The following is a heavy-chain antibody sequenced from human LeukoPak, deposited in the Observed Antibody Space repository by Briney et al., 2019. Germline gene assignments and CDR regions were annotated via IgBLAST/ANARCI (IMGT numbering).Heavy chain of an antibody. CDR1: GYTFTHQW. CDR2: IYPRDSDT. D-gene: IGHD3-10*01. CDR3: ATHSDVIGAI. Sequence: GESLKISCEASGYTFTHQWIGWVRQMAGRGLEWVGIIYPRDSDTRYSPSFQGHVTISADTSINTAYLEWSSLEASDTAMYYCATHSDVIGAIWGQGTLVTVSS. J-gene: IGHJ4*02. V-gene: IGHV5-51*01.